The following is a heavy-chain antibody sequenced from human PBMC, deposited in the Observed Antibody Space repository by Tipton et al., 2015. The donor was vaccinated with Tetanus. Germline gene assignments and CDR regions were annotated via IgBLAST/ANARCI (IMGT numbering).Heavy chain of an antibody. CDR1: GALLTTGGYS. CDR3: ARANYDFPKKGPFDS. D-gene: IGHD3-3*01. CDR2: VSYSGST. V-gene: IGHV4-61*08. J-gene: IGHJ4*02. Sequence: LRLSCTVTGALLTTGGYSWGWIRQPPGKGLEWIGYVSYSGSTNSNYSLKSRITISQDTSKNQFSLRLTSVTAADTAVYYCARANYDFPKKGPFDSWGQGSLVIVSS.